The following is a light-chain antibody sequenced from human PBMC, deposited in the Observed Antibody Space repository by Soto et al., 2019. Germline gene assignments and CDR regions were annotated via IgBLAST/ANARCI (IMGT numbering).Light chain of an antibody. CDR3: QQYNSPWT. CDR1: QSVTIY. CDR2: RAS. Sequence: DIQMTQSPSTLSASLGDRVTITCRASQSVTIYLAGYQQRPGKAPKLLVHRASILESGVPSRFSGSGSGTEFTLTISSLQPEDFATYYCQQYNSPWTFGQGTKVEIK. V-gene: IGKV1-5*03. J-gene: IGKJ1*01.